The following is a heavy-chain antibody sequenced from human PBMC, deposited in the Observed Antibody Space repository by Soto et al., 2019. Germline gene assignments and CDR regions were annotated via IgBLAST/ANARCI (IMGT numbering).Heavy chain of an antibody. Sequence: GSLRLSCAASGFTFSSYEMNWVRQAPGKGLEWVSYISSSGSTIYYADSVKGRFTISRDNAKNSLYLQMNSLRAEDTAVYYCARMYSNYYYYGMDVWGQETTVTVSS. CDR3: ARMYSNYYYYGMDV. V-gene: IGHV3-48*03. CDR1: GFTFSSYE. J-gene: IGHJ6*02. CDR2: ISSSGSTI. D-gene: IGHD4-4*01.